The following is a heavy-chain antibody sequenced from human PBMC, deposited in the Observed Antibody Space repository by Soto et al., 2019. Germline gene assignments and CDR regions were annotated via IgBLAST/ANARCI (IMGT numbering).Heavy chain of an antibody. CDR2: ISYDGSNK. CDR1: GFTFSSYG. D-gene: IGHD4-17*01. Sequence: QVQLVESGGGVVQPGRSLRLSCAASGFTFSSYGMYWVRQAPGKGLEWVAVISYDGSNKYYADSVKGRFTISRDNSKNTLYLQMNSLRAEDTAVYYCAKLTVTSPEGWFDPWGQGTLVTVSS. J-gene: IGHJ5*02. V-gene: IGHV3-30*18. CDR3: AKLTVTSPEGWFDP.